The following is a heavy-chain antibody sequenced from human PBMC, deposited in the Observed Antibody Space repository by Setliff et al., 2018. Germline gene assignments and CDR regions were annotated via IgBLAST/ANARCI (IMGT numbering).Heavy chain of an antibody. Sequence: SETLSLTCNVSGVPITSTGGYWSWIRQPPGRGLEWIGYIYYSGTTSYNPSFKSRVFISLDTSKNQLSLKLYSVTAADAAVYYCARDTGGLSTAPSSSHRSYMDVWGKGTTVTGSS. CDR2: IYYSGTT. D-gene: IGHD3-10*01. CDR1: GVPITSTGGY. V-gene: IGHV4-31*03. J-gene: IGHJ6*03. CDR3: ARDTGGLSTAPSSSHRSYMDV.